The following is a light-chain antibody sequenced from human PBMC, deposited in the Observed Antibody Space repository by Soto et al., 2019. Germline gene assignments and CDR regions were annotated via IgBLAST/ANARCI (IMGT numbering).Light chain of an antibody. J-gene: IGLJ1*01. CDR2: EVN. CDR1: GSDIGFYNY. V-gene: IGLV2-14*01. Sequence: QSALTQPASVSGSPGQSITISCTGTGSDIGFYNYVSWYQQHPGKASKLMIYEVNNRPSGVSHRFSASKSDNTASLTISGLQAEDEADYYCTSYTSSTTLGVFGTGTKLTVL. CDR3: TSYTSSTTLGV.